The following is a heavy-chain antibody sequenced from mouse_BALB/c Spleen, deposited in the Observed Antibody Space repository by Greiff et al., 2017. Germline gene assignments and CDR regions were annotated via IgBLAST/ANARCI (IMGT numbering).Heavy chain of an antibody. D-gene: IGHD2-4*01. J-gene: IGHJ4*01. CDR2: IYPGNVNT. CDR1: GYTFTSYY. CDR3: ARDDYDLYYAMDY. Sequence: QVQLQQSGPELVKPGASVRISCKASGYTFTSYYIHWVKQRPGQGLEWIGWIYPGNVNTKYNEKFKGKATLTADKSSSTAYMQLSSLTSEDSAVYFCARDDYDLYYAMDYWGQGTSVTVSS. V-gene: IGHV1S56*01.